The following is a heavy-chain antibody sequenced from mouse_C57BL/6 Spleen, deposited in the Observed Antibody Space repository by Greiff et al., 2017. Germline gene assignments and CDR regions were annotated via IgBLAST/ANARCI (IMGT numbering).Heavy chain of an antibody. D-gene: IGHD1-1*02. V-gene: IGHV1-61*01. CDR3: ARAGGGYGGYFDY. Sequence: QVQLQQPGAELVRPGSSVKLSCKASGYTFTSYWMDWVKQRPGQGLEWIGNIYPSDSETHYNQKFKDKATVTVDKSSSTAFMQLSSLTSEDSAVYCCARAGGGYGGYFDYWGQGTTLTVSS. CDR2: IYPSDSET. J-gene: IGHJ2*01. CDR1: GYTFTSYW.